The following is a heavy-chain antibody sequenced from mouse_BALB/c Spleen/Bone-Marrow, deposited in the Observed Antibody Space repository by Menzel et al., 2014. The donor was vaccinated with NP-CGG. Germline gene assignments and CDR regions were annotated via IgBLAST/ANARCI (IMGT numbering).Heavy chain of an antibody. V-gene: IGHV1-18*01. CDR3: ARDAMDD. CDR2: VNPNNGGT. Sequence: VQLQQSGPDLVKPGASLKISCKASGYSFTGYYMHWLKQSHGKSLEWIGRVNPNNGGTTYNQKFKDKAILTVDKSSTIAYMELRSLTSEDSAVYYWARDAMDDGGQGTSVTVSS. CDR1: GYSFTGYY. J-gene: IGHJ4*01.